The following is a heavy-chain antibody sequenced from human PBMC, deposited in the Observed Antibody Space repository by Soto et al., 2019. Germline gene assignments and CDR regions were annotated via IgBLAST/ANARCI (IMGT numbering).Heavy chain of an antibody. Sequence: QLVQSGAEVKKPGASVKVSCKASGYSFTNYDISWVRQAPGQGLEWMAWISAHNGNKHYAEKFQGRVSTTTDTSTSTAYMEVRTLKTDDTAVYYCARGLLAYFGMDVWGQGTTATVS. V-gene: IGHV1-18*01. CDR1: GYSFTNYD. CDR3: ARGLLAYFGMDV. D-gene: IGHD2-15*01. CDR2: ISAHNGNK. J-gene: IGHJ6*02.